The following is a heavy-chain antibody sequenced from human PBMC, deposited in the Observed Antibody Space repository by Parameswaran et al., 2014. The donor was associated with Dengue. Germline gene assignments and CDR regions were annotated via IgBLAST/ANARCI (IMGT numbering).Heavy chain of an antibody. CDR2: INAYTGDT. CDR3: ARGIGYCTSTSCDSYYYYYMDV. Sequence: WVRQAPGQGLEWMGWINAYTGDTNYAQKLQGRVTMTTDTSTSTAYMELRRLRSDDTAVYYCARGIGYCTSTSCDSYYYYYMDVWGKGTTVTVSS. D-gene: IGHD2-2*01. V-gene: IGHV1-18*01. J-gene: IGHJ6*03.